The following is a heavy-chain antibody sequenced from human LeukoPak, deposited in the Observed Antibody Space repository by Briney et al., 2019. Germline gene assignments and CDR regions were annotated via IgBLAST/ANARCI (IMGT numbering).Heavy chain of an antibody. CDR1: GYTFTGYY. V-gene: IGHV1-2*02. Sequence: ASVKVSCKASGYTFTGYYMHWVRQAPGQGLEWMGWINPNSGGTNYAQKFQGRVTMTRDTSISTAYMELSSLRSEDTAVYYCARDRGIAAAGSYYYYYMDVWGKGTTVTVSS. CDR2: INPNSGGT. J-gene: IGHJ6*03. CDR3: ARDRGIAAAGSYYYYYMDV. D-gene: IGHD6-13*01.